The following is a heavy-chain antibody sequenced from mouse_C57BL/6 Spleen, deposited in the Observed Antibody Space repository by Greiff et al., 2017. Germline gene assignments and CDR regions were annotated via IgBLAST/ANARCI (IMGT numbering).Heavy chain of an antibody. Sequence: QVQLKESGAELVKPGASVKLSCKASGYTFTSYWMHWVKQRPGQGLEWIGMIHPNSGSTNYNEKFKSKATLTVDKSSSTAYMQLSSLTSEDSAVYYCAYYSNWFAYWGQGTLVTVSA. D-gene: IGHD2-5*01. J-gene: IGHJ3*01. CDR2: IHPNSGST. CDR1: GYTFTSYW. CDR3: AYYSNWFAY. V-gene: IGHV1-64*01.